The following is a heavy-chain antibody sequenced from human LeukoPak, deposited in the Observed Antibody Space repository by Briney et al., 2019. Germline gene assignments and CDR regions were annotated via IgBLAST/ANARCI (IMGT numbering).Heavy chain of an antibody. V-gene: IGHV4-39*07. CDR1: GGSTSSSSYY. D-gene: IGHD2-15*01. J-gene: IGHJ5*02. CDR3: ARLAHYCSGGSCPGWFDP. CDR2: IYYSGST. Sequence: PSETLSLTCTVSGGSTSSSSYYWGWIRQPPGKGLEWIGSIYYSGSTYYNPSLKSRVTISVDTSKNQFSLKLSSVTAADTAVYYCARLAHYCSGGSCPGWFDPWGQGTLVTVSS.